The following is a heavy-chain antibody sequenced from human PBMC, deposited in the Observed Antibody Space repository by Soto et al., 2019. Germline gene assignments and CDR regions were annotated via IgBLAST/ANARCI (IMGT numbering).Heavy chain of an antibody. CDR1: GGSISSYY. J-gene: IGHJ4*02. V-gene: IGHV4-59*01. CDR3: ARRMTTVTPFDY. D-gene: IGHD4-17*01. Sequence: QVQLQESGPGLVKPSETLSLTCTVSGGSISSYYWSWIRQPPGKGLEWIGYIYCSGSTNYNPSLKSRVTISVDPSKNQFSLKLSSVTAADTAVYYCARRMTTVTPFDYWGQGTLVTVSS. CDR2: IYCSGST.